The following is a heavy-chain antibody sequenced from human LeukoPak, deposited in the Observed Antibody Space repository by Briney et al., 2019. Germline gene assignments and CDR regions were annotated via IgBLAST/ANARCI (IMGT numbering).Heavy chain of an antibody. Sequence: ASVKVSCKASNYTFTTFDIGISWVRQAPGQGLEWMGWISTYSGNTKYAERLQGRVTLTTDTSTTTVYMYLRGLRSDDTAMYYCARDKAYSTSTPFDIWGQGTMVAVSS. D-gene: IGHD6-13*01. CDR3: ARDKAYSTSTPFDI. V-gene: IGHV1-18*01. J-gene: IGHJ3*02. CDR1: NYTFTTFDIG. CDR2: ISTYSGNT.